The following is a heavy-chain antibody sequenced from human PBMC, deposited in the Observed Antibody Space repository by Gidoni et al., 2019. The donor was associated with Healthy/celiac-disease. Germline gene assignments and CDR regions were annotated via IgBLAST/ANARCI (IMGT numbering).Heavy chain of an antibody. J-gene: IGHJ6*02. D-gene: IGHD2-15*01. CDR3: ARGGVVAATYYYYYGMDV. V-gene: IGHV1-2*04. CDR2: INPNSGGT. CDR1: GYTFTGYY. Sequence: QVQLVQSGAEVKKPGASVKVSCKASGYTFTGYYLHWVRQAPGPGLEWMGWINPNSGGTNYAQKVQGWVTMTRDTSISTAYMELSRLRSDDTAVYYCARGGVVAATYYYYYGMDVWGQGTTVTVSS.